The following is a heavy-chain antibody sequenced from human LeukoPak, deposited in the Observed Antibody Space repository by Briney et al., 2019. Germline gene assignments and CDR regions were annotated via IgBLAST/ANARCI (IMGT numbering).Heavy chain of an antibody. CDR3: ARDSALWFGTEGYMDV. V-gene: IGHV3-7*01. CDR2: IKQDGSDK. CDR1: GFTLSNYW. J-gene: IGHJ6*03. Sequence: GGSLRLSCAASGFTLSNYWMSWVRQFPGKGLEWVANIKQDGSDKYYVGSVRGRFTISRDNAKNSLYLQMNSLRAEDTAVYYCARDSALWFGTEGYMDVWGKGTTVTVSS. D-gene: IGHD3-10*01.